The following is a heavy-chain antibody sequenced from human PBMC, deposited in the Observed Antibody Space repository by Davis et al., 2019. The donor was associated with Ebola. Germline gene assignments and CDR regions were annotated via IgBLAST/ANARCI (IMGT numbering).Heavy chain of an antibody. CDR3: AKDRAAAGTRAYYFDY. Sequence: PGGSLRLSCAASGFTFSSYGMHWVRQAPGKGLEWVAVISYDGSNKYYADSVKGRFTISRDNSKNTLYLQMNSLRAEDTAVYYCAKDRAAAGTRAYYFDYWGQGTLVTVSS. CDR2: ISYDGSNK. J-gene: IGHJ4*02. D-gene: IGHD6-13*01. V-gene: IGHV3-30*18. CDR1: GFTFSSYG.